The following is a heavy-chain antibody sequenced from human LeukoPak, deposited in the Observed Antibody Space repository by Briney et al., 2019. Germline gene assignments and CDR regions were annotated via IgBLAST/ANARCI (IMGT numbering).Heavy chain of an antibody. CDR2: IYSGGST. Sequence: GGSLRLSCAASGFTVSSNYMSWVRQAPGKGLEWVSVIYSGGSTYYADSVKGRFTISRDNSKNTLYLQMNSLRAEDTAVYYCAKDQIGDYDFWSGRNWFDPWGQGTLVTVSS. J-gene: IGHJ5*02. CDR3: AKDQIGDYDFWSGRNWFDP. V-gene: IGHV3-66*01. CDR1: GFTVSSNY. D-gene: IGHD3-3*01.